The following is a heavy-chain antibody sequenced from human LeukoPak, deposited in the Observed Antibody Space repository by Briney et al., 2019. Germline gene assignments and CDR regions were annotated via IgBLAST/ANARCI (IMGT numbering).Heavy chain of an antibody. CDR3: ASAYCSGGSCYCAY. D-gene: IGHD2-15*01. CDR2: IIPILGIA. V-gene: IGHV1-69*04. J-gene: IGHJ4*02. CDR1: GGTFSSYA. Sequence: GASVKVSCKASGGTFSSYAISWVRQAPGQGLEWMGRIIPILGIANYAQKFQGRVTITADKSTSTAYMELSSLRSEDTAVYYCASAYCSGGSCYCAYWGQGTLVTVSS.